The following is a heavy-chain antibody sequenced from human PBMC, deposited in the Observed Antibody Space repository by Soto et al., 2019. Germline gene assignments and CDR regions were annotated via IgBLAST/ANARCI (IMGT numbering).Heavy chain of an antibody. D-gene: IGHD6-13*01. V-gene: IGHV3-30-3*01. CDR2: ISYDGSNK. Sequence: QVQLVESGGGVVQPGRSLRLSCAASGFTFSSYATHWVRQAPGKGLEWVAVISYDGSNKYYADSVKGRFTISRDNSKNTLYLQMNSLRAEDTAVYYCARAPTLPAAGGSWFDYWGQGTLVTVSS. CDR1: GFTFSSYA. J-gene: IGHJ4*02. CDR3: ARAPTLPAAGGSWFDY.